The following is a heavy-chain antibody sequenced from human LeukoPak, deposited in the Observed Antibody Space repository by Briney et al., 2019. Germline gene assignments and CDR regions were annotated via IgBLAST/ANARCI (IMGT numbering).Heavy chain of an antibody. CDR2: INHSGST. J-gene: IGHJ4*02. Sequence: SETLSLTCAVYGGSFSGYYWSWIRQPPGKGLEWIGEINHSGSTYYNPSLKSRVTISVDTSKNQFSLKLSSVTAADTAVYYCARWGSGWYFDYWGQGTLVTVSS. D-gene: IGHD6-19*01. V-gene: IGHV4-34*01. CDR1: GGSFSGYY. CDR3: ARWGSGWYFDY.